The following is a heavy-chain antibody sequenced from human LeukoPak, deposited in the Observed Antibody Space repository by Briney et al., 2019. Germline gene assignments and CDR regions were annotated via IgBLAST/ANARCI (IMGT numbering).Heavy chain of an antibody. J-gene: IGHJ3*02. CDR1: GFTVSSNY. V-gene: IGHV3-53*01. D-gene: IGHD5-12*01. Sequence: GGSLRLSCAASGFTVSSNYMSWVRQAPGKGLEWVSVIYSGGSTYCADSVKGRFTISRDNSKNTLYLQMNSLRAEDTAVYYCARGSGLDAFDIWGQGTMVTVSS. CDR3: ARGSGLDAFDI. CDR2: IYSGGST.